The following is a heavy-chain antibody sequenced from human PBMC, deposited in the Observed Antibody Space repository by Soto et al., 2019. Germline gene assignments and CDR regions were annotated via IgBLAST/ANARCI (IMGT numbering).Heavy chain of an antibody. J-gene: IGHJ4*02. CDR2: IYGEDDK. D-gene: IGHD3-10*01. CDR3: AQRLGAYGAGRERANYFDS. CDR1: GLSLSTTGVA. Sequence: QITLKESRPPLVRPTQTLMLTSTFPGLSLSTTGVAVSWIRQPPGKTLEWLALIYGEDDKRYRPSLKSRLTITEDTRKNAVRLTMPNMDPVDTATYNAAQRLGAYGAGRERANYFDSWGQGTLVTVSS. V-gene: IGHV2-5*02.